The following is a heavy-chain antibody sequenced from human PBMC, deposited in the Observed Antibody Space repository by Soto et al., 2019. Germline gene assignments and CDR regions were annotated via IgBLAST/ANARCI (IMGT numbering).Heavy chain of an antibody. CDR3: ARQSYGSGSYYNVPYYYYMDV. J-gene: IGHJ6*03. D-gene: IGHD3-10*01. V-gene: IGHV5-51*01. CDR2: IYPGDSDT. CDR1: GYSFTSYW. Sequence: GESLKISCKGSGYSFTSYWIVRVRQMPGKGLEWMGIIYPGDSDTRYSPSFQGQVTISADKSISTAYLQWSSLKASDTAMYYCARQSYGSGSYYNVPYYYYMDVWGKGTTVTVSS.